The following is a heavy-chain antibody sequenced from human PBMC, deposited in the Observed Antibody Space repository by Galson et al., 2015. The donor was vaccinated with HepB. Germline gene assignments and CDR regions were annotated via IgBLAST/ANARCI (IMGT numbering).Heavy chain of an antibody. D-gene: IGHD3-22*01. CDR1: RFSGSSNY. CDR2: TYTGGSA. CDR3: ARDSGYYDTSGLDY. J-gene: IGHJ4*02. Sequence: SLRPACAASRFSGSSNYLICVGQAPGTGLEWVSVTYTGGSAYYADSVKGRFTISRDNSKNTLYLQMNSLRAEDTAVYYCARDSGYYDTSGLDYWGQGTLVTVSS. V-gene: IGHV3-53*01.